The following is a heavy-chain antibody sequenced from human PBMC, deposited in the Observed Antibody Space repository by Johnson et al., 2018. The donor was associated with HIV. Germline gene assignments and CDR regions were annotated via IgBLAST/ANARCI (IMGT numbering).Heavy chain of an antibody. CDR1: GFTFSNAC. V-gene: IGHV3-15*01. D-gene: IGHD3-10*01. Sequence: VQLVESGGGLVKPGGSLRLSCAASGFTFSNACMSWVRQAPGKGLEWVGRIKSKTDGGTTDYAAPVNGRFTISRDDSKNTLFLQMNSLKTEDTALYYCTAYYRNAFDIWGQGTMVTVSS. J-gene: IGHJ3*02. CDR3: TAYYRNAFDI. CDR2: IKSKTDGGTT.